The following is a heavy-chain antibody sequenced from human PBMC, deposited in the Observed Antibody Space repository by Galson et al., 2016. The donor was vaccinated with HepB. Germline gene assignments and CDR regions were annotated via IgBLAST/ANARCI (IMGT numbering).Heavy chain of an antibody. D-gene: IGHD1-26*01. Sequence: SVKVSCKASGVSFRTSTISWVRQAPGQGLEWVGGISPILATPTYAQKFQGRVTITSDEPTITVYMQLSSLRSDDTAIYFCATRSGTYAFDLWGHGSMVTVSS. J-gene: IGHJ3*01. V-gene: IGHV1-69*16. CDR3: ATRSGTYAFDL. CDR2: ISPILATP. CDR1: GVSFRTST.